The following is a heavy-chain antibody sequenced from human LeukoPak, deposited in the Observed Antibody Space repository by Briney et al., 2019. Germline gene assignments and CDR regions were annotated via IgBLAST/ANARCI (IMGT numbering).Heavy chain of an antibody. CDR1: GFTFTSYS. J-gene: IGHJ4*02. D-gene: IGHD1-26*01. CDR2: ISGGGGST. Sequence: GGSLNLSGQASGFTFTSYSWNWFGQAPGKGLEWVSTISGGGGSTYYADSVKGRFTISRDNSKNTLYLQVNSLRAEDTAVYYCAKGGKWDVTPFDYWGQGTLVTVSS. CDR3: AKGGKWDVTPFDY. V-gene: IGHV3-23*01.